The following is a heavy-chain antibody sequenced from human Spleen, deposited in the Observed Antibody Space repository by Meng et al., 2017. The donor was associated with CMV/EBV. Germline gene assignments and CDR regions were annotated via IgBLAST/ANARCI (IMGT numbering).Heavy chain of an antibody. CDR2: IAYSGDNT. CDR1: GFPFSKFA. J-gene: IGHJ4*02. D-gene: IGHD2-21*01. V-gene: IGHV3-23*01. Sequence: GGSLRLSCAGSGFPFSKFAMTWVRQAPGKGLEWVSSIAYSGDNTYYAGSVKGRFTISRDNSKNTLYLQMNSLRAEDTAVYYCAKDPIAYCGGDCYSCDYWGQGTLVTVSS. CDR3: AKDPIAYCGGDCYSCDY.